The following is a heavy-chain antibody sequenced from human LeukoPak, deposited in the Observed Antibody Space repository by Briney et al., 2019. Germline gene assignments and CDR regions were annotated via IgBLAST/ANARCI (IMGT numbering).Heavy chain of an antibody. CDR1: GFTFSSYG. J-gene: IGHJ4*02. CDR2: ISYDGSNK. D-gene: IGHD6-13*01. V-gene: IGHV3-30*18. Sequence: PGGSLRLSCAASGFTFSSYGMHWVRQAPGKGLEWVAVISYDGSNKYYADSVKGRFTISRDNSKNTLYPQMNSLRAEDTAVYYCAKSGKSGAAVDYWGQGTLVTVSS. CDR3: AKSGKSGAAVDY.